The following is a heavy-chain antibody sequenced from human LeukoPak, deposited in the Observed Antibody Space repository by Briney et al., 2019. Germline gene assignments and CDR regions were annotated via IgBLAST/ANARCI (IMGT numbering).Heavy chain of an antibody. CDR3: ATLKGQVTTWDS. D-gene: IGHD2-21*02. V-gene: IGHV3-7*03. CDR2: IWPDGSEK. Sequence: GGSLRLSCAASGFIFSNNYMSWVRQAPGRGLEWLATIWPDGSEKRYVDSLRGRVTISRDNVERSLYLQMNSLRAEDTAVYYCATLKGQVTTWDSWGLGIRVTVSS. CDR1: GFIFSNNY. J-gene: IGHJ5*01.